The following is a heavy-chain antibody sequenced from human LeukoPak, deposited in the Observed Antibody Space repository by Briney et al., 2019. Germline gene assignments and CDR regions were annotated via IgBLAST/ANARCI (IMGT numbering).Heavy chain of an antibody. CDR1: GYTFTSYY. Sequence: GASVTVSCKASGYTFTSYYMHWVRQAPGQGLEGMGIINPSGGSTSYAQKFQGRVTMTRDTSTSTVYMELSSLRSEDTAVYYCATGGERAYCGGDCYGRMSAFDIWGQGTMVTVSS. V-gene: IGHV1-46*01. D-gene: IGHD2-21*02. J-gene: IGHJ3*02. CDR2: INPSGGST. CDR3: ATGGERAYCGGDCYGRMSAFDI.